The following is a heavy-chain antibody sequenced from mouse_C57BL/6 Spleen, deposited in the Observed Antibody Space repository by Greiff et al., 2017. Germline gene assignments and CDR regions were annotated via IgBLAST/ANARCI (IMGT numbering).Heavy chain of an antibody. Sequence: EVKLMESGGGLVKPGGSLKFSCAASGFTFSDYGMHWVRQAPEKGLEWVAYISSGSSTIYYADTVKGRFTISRDNAKNTLFLQMTSLRSEDTAMYYCARGGFYFDYWGQGTTLTVSS. V-gene: IGHV5-17*01. CDR2: ISSGSSTI. CDR1: GFTFSDYG. J-gene: IGHJ2*01. CDR3: ARGGFYFDY.